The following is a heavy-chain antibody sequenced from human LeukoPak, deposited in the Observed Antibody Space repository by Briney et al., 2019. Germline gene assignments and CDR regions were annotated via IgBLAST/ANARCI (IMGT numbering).Heavy chain of an antibody. CDR3: ARDHLYWFDP. CDR1: GGSISSGDYY. CDR2: IYYSGST. J-gene: IGHJ5*02. Sequence: SETLSLTCTVSGGSISSGDYYWSWIRQPPGKGLEWIGYIYYSGSTYYNPSLKSRVTISVDTSKNQFSLKLSSVTAADTAVNYCARDHLYWFDPWGQGTLVTVSS. V-gene: IGHV4-30-4*01.